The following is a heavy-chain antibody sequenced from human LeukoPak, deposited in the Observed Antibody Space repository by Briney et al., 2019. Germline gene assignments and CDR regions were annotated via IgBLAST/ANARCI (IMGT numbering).Heavy chain of an antibody. CDR2: ICGSGGST. CDR3: AKEYYDILTGYPPPPGYFDY. J-gene: IGHJ4*02. V-gene: IGHV3-23*01. Sequence: GGSLRLSCAASGFTFSSYAMRWVRQAPGKGLEWVSAICGSGGSTYCADSVKGRFTISRDNSKNTLYLQMNSLRAEDTAVYYCAKEYYDILTGYPPPPGYFDYWGQGTLVTVSS. D-gene: IGHD3-9*01. CDR1: GFTFSSYA.